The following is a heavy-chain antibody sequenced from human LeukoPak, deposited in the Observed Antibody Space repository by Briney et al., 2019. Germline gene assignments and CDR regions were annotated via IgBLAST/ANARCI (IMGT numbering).Heavy chain of an antibody. V-gene: IGHV3-23*01. CDR2: ISGSGGST. J-gene: IGHJ1*01. Sequence: GGSLRLSCAASGFTFSSYAVSWVRQAPGKRLEWVSAISGSGGSTYYADSVKGRFTISRDNSKNTLYLQMNSLRAEDTAVYYCALLGYCSGGICYSTDFLGYVQHWGQGTLVTVSS. CDR1: GFTFSSYA. CDR3: ALLGYCSGGICYSTDFLGYVQH. D-gene: IGHD2-15*01.